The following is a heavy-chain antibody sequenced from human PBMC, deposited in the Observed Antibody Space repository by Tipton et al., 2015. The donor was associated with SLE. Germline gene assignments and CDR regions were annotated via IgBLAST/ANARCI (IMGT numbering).Heavy chain of an antibody. CDR1: GGSITGYY. CDR2: IYYSRST. V-gene: IGHV4-59*01. J-gene: IGHJ4*02. Sequence: TLSLTCTVSGGSITGYYWSWIRQPPGKGLEWIAYIYYSRSTNYNPSLNSRVTISVDKSKNQFSLKLTSMTAADTAVYYCARERRITPTGRSLYFDYWGQGALVTVSS. CDR3: ARERRITPTGRSLYFDY. D-gene: IGHD1-1*01.